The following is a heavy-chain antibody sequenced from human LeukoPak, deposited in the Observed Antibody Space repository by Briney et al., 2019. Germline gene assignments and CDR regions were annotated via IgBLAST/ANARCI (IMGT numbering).Heavy chain of an antibody. CDR2: ILYVGRNK. J-gene: IGHJ3*02. CDR3: VRGAGNGVVYAFDI. CDR1: GFTFSSYG. V-gene: IGHV3-33*01. D-gene: IGHD3-3*01. Sequence: GRSLRLSCAAAGFTFSSYGMHWVRQAPGKGLEWVAVILYVGRNKYYAESVKGRFTLSTEKSKKTLCVQINRVRAEDTSLYYSVRGAGNGVVYAFDIWGQGTMVTVSS.